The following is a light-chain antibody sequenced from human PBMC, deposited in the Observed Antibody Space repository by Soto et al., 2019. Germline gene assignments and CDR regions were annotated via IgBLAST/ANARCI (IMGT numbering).Light chain of an antibody. CDR3: QQYNKWPPIT. Sequence: IVMTQSPATLSVSPGEGATLSCRASQSVSSKLAWYQQKPGQAPRLLIYGASTRATGIPARFSGSGSGTEFTLIISSLQSEDSAVYYCQQYNKWPPITFGQGTRLEIK. J-gene: IGKJ5*01. V-gene: IGKV3-15*01. CDR2: GAS. CDR1: QSVSSK.